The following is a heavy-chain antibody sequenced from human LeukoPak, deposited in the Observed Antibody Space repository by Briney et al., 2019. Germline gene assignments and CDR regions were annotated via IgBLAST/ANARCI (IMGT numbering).Heavy chain of an antibody. D-gene: IGHD5-18*01. CDR2: ISGSGGST. CDR1: GFTFSSYA. J-gene: IGHJ5*02. V-gene: IGHV3-23*01. CDR3: AKDGIVYTAMVNWFDP. Sequence: PGASLRLSCAASGFTFSSYAMSWVRQAPGKGLEWVSAISGSGGSTYYADSVKGRFTISRDNSKNTLYLQMNSLRAEDTAVYYCAKDGIVYTAMVNWFDPWGQGTRVTVSS.